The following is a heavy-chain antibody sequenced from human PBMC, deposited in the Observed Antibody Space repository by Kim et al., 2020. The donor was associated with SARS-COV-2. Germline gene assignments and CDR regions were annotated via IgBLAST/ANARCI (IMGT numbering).Heavy chain of an antibody. CDR1: GFTFSSYE. Sequence: GGSLRLSCAASGFTFSSYEMNWVRQAPGKGLEWVSYISSSGSTIYYADSVKGRFTISRDNAKNSLYLQMNSLRAEDTAVYYCARENYYFDYWGQGTLVTVSS. CDR2: ISSSGSTI. V-gene: IGHV3-48*03. J-gene: IGHJ4*02. CDR3: ARENYYFDY.